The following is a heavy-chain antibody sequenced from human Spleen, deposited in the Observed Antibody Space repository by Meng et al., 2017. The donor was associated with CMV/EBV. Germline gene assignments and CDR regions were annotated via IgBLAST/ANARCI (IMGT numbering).Heavy chain of an antibody. Sequence: GESLKISCAASGFTVSSNYMSWVRQAPGKGLEWVSAISGSGGGTYYADSVKGRFTISRDNSKNTLYLQMNSLRAEDTAVYYCAKDLGTAMVSPNWFDPWGQGTLVTVSS. CDR2: ISGSGGGT. V-gene: IGHV3-23*01. CDR3: AKDLGTAMVSPNWFDP. D-gene: IGHD5-18*01. J-gene: IGHJ5*02. CDR1: GFTVSSNY.